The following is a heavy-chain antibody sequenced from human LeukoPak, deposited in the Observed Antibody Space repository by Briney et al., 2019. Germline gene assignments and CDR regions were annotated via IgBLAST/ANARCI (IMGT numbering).Heavy chain of an antibody. CDR3: ARVEAGLLDAFDL. D-gene: IGHD2-21*01. V-gene: IGHV4-38-2*02. Sequence: NPSETLSLTCTVSGYSFSSGSYWGWIRQPPGRGLEWIASLYHGASTYYNPSLKSRVTISVDTSKNQFSLKLSSVTATDTAMYYCARVEAGLLDAFDLWGQGTMVTVSS. CDR2: LYHGAST. CDR1: GYSFSSGSY. J-gene: IGHJ3*01.